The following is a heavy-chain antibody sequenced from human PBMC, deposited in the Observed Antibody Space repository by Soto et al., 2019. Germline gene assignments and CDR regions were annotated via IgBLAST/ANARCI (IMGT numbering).Heavy chain of an antibody. CDR3: ARRAGSSWHYYYYYYMDV. Sequence: PSETLSLTCTVSGGSISSYYWSWIRQPPGKGLEWIGYIYYSGSTNYNPSLKSRVTISVDTSKNQFSLKLSSVTAADTAVYYCARRAGSSWHYYYYYYMDVWGKGTTVTVSS. D-gene: IGHD6-13*01. CDR1: GGSISSYY. CDR2: IYYSGST. V-gene: IGHV4-59*08. J-gene: IGHJ6*03.